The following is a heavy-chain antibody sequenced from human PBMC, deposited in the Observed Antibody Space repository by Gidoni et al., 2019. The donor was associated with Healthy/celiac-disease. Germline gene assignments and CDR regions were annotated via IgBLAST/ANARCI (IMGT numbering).Heavy chain of an antibody. J-gene: IGHJ5*02. Sequence: QVQLQQWGAGLLKPSETLSLTCAVYGGSFSGYYWSWLRQPPGKGLEWIGEINHSGSTNYNPSLKSRVTISVDTSKNQFSLKLSSVTAADTAVYYCARGLNYYGSGSYYNRQLRNWFDPWGQGTLVTVSS. CDR1: GGSFSGYY. CDR2: INHSGST. V-gene: IGHV4-34*01. D-gene: IGHD3-10*01. CDR3: ARGLNYYGSGSYYNRQLRNWFDP.